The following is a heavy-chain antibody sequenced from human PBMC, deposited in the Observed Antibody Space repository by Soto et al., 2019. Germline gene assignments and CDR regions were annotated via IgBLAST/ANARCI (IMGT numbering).Heavy chain of an antibody. Sequence: GGSLRLSCAASGFTFSNYAMRWVRRAPGKGLEWVSTILTSGGDTYYADSVRGRFTISRDNSKNTLYLQLNSLRAEDTAIYYCTKCSSSHSCPVDYWGRGTLVTVSS. CDR3: TKCSSSHSCPVDY. V-gene: IGHV3-23*01. J-gene: IGHJ4*02. D-gene: IGHD2-2*01. CDR2: ILTSGGDT. CDR1: GFTFSNYA.